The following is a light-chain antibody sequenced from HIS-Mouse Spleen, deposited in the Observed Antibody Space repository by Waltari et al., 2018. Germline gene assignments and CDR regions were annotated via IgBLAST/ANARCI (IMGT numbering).Light chain of an antibody. J-gene: IGLJ2*01. CDR2: EDS. Sequence: SYELTQPPSVSVSPGQTARITFSGARLPKKYAYWYPQKSGQAPVLVIYEDSKRPSGIPERFSGSSSGTMATLTISGAQVEDEADYYCYSTDSSGNHRVFGGGTKLTVL. CDR3: YSTDSSGNHRV. CDR1: RLPKKY. V-gene: IGLV3-10*01.